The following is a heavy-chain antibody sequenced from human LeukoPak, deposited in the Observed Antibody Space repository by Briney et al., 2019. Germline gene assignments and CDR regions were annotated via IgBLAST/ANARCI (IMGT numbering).Heavy chain of an antibody. CDR2: ISGSGGST. V-gene: IGHV3-23*01. Sequence: GGSLRLSCAASGFTFSSYAMSWVRQAPGKGLEWVSAISGSGGSTYYADSVKGRFTISRDNSKNTLYLQMNGLRAEDTAVYYCARGYSYGYNYWGQGTLVTVSS. J-gene: IGHJ4*02. D-gene: IGHD5-18*01. CDR3: ARGYSYGYNY. CDR1: GFTFSSYA.